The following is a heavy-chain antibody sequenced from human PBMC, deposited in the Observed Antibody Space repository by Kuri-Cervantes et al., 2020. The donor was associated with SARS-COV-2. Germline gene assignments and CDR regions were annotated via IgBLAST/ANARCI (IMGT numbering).Heavy chain of an antibody. CDR1: GFTFDDYG. Sequence: GESLKISCAASGFTFDDYGMSWVRQAPGKGLEWVSGINWNGGSTGYADSVKGRFTISRDNSKNTLYLQMNSLRAEDTAVYYCARAMVDPLWFGELLSPPDYWGQGTLVTVYS. J-gene: IGHJ4*02. CDR3: ARAMVDPLWFGELLSPPDY. D-gene: IGHD3-10*01. V-gene: IGHV3-20*04. CDR2: INWNGGST.